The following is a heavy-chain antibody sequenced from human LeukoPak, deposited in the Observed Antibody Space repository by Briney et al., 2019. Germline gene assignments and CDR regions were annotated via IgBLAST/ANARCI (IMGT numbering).Heavy chain of an antibody. CDR2: ISGGGGNT. V-gene: IGHV3-23*01. CDR1: GFTFSSYA. Sequence: GGSLRLSCAASGFTFSSYAMSWVRQAPGKGLEWVSVISGGGGNTYCADSVKGRFTISRDNSKNTLYLQMNRLRAEDTAVYYCAKAVSSAYRDFDFWGQGTLVTVSS. J-gene: IGHJ4*02. CDR3: AKAVSSAYRDFDF. D-gene: IGHD3-22*01.